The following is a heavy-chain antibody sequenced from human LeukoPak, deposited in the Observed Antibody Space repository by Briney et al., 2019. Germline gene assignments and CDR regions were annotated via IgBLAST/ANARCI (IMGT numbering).Heavy chain of an antibody. CDR1: GYSISSGYY. CDR2: IYHSGST. J-gene: IGHJ4*02. CDR3: ARDFLRITIFGVVSSFDY. V-gene: IGHV4-38-2*02. D-gene: IGHD3-3*01. Sequence: SETLSLTCTVSGYSISSGYYWGWIRQPPGKGLEWIGYIYHSGSTYYNPSLKSRVTISVDTSKNQFSLKLSSVTAADTAVYYCARDFLRITIFGVVSSFDYWGQGTLVTVSS.